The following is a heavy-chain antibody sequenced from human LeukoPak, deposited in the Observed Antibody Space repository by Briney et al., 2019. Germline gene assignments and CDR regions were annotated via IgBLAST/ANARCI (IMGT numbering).Heavy chain of an antibody. D-gene: IGHD3-22*01. CDR2: ITTYNGKT. Sequence: ASVKVSCKASGYTFTSHGIGWVRQAPGQGLEWMGWITTYNGKTNYAQNLQGRVTMTTDSSTSTAYMELRSLRSDDTAVYYCARDWGYYSDTSGYSDYWGQGTLVTVSS. V-gene: IGHV1-18*01. CDR3: ARDWGYYSDTSGYSDY. CDR1: GYTFTSHG. J-gene: IGHJ4*02.